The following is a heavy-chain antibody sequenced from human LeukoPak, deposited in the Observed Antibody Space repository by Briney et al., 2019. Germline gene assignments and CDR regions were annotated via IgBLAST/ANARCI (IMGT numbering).Heavy chain of an antibody. D-gene: IGHD6-13*01. J-gene: IGHJ4*02. CDR2: FYPGHCYT. Sequence: SLRIHCHAFGLHLCIYWLAWVCHMARRCLEWMGFFYPGHCYTRYSPSFQGQVTISADKSSSTAYLQWSSLKASDTAMYYCARHYSSTWSHDLRDSSGLDYWGQGTLVTVAS. CDR1: GLHLCIYW. CDR3: ARHYSSTWSHDLRDSSGLDY. V-gene: IGHV5-51*01.